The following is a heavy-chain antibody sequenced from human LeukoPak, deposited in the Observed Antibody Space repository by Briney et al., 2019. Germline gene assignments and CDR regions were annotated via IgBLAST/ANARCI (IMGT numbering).Heavy chain of an antibody. CDR3: ARDPSDSYGFRSLWVYMDV. CDR1: GFTFSSYA. Sequence: PGGSLRLSCAASGFTFSSYAMHWVRQAPGKGLEWVAVISDDGSNKYYADSVKGRFTISRDNSKNTLYLQMNSLRAEDTAVYYCARDPSDSYGFRSLWVYMDVWGKGTTVTVSS. V-gene: IGHV3-30*04. CDR2: ISDDGSNK. J-gene: IGHJ6*03. D-gene: IGHD5-18*01.